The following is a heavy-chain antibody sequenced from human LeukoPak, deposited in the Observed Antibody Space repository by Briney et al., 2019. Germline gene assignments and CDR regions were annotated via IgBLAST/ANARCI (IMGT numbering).Heavy chain of an antibody. J-gene: IGHJ1*01. CDR3: ASAREYCGSAECYEYFQH. V-gene: IGHV3-53*01. Sequence: GGSLRLSCAASGVTLRTNSMSWARQSPGKGLEWGSGIYSGGCTYNADPVHGLFTVSSDNSMNTLFLQMTNLSAEDTALYFCASAREYCGSAECYEYFQHWGQGTLVIVSS. CDR1: GVTLRTNS. CDR2: IYSGGCT. D-gene: IGHD2-21*01.